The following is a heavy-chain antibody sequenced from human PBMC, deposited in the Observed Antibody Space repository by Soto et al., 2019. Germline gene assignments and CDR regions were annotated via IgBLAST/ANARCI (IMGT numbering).Heavy chain of an antibody. Sequence: SETLSLTCTVSDGSFSSYYWSWIRQPPGKGLEWIGYIYYSGSTNYNPSLKSRVTISIDTSKNQFSLYLQMNSLRAEDTAVYYCAKVWYYYGSGSYYKDYYYYGMDVWGQGTTVTVSS. D-gene: IGHD3-10*01. CDR1: DGSFSSYY. J-gene: IGHJ6*02. CDR3: AKVWYYYGSGSYYKDYYYYGMDV. CDR2: IYYSGST. V-gene: IGHV4-59*12.